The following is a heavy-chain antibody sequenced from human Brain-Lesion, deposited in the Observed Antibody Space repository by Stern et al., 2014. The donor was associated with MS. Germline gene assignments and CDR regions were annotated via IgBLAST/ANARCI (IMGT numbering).Heavy chain of an antibody. V-gene: IGHV3-9*01. CDR3: ARDITGSSAYFAY. CDR1: GFTFDDYA. D-gene: IGHD1-14*01. Sequence: VQLVESGGDLVQPGRSLRLSWAAFGFTFDDYAMHWVRQAPGKGLGWVAGISWNSGTIGYADSVKGRFTTSRDNAYSSLYLQMNSLRPEDTALYYCARDITGSSAYFAYWGQGTLVTVSS. J-gene: IGHJ4*02. CDR2: ISWNSGTI.